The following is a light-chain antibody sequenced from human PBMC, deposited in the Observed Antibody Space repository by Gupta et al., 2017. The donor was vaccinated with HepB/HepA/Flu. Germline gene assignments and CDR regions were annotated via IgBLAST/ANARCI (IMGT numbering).Light chain of an antibody. CDR3: QSDDSSRSAYV. CDR1: NSTIGAGYD. J-gene: IGLJ1*01. V-gene: IGLV1-40*01. Sequence: QSVLTQPPSVSGAPGQNVTISCTGSNSTIGAGYDVPWYQQLPGTAPKLLIFGYSHRPSGVPDRFSGSKSDTSASLAITGLQAEDEADYYCQSDDSSRSAYVFGLGTKVTVL. CDR2: GYS.